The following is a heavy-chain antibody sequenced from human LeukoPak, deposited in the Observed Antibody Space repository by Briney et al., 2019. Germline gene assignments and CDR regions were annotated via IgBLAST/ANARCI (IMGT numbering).Heavy chain of an antibody. V-gene: IGHV3-30*18. CDR3: AKDRGGLAATNHFDY. CDR1: GFTFSSYG. Sequence: GGSLRLSCAASGFTFSSYGMHWVRQAPGKGLEWVAVISYDGSNKYYADSVKGRFTISRDNSKNTLYLQMNSLRAEDTAVYYCAKDRGGLAATNHFDYWGQGTLVTVSS. J-gene: IGHJ4*02. D-gene: IGHD6-13*01. CDR2: ISYDGSNK.